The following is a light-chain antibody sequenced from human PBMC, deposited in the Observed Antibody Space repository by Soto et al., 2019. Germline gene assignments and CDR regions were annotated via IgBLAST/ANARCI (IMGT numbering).Light chain of an antibody. CDR2: SAS. J-gene: IGKJ2*01. V-gene: IGKV3-15*01. CDR1: QSVSNN. Sequence: EIVMTQSPATLSVSPGERATLSCRASQSVSNNLAWFQQKPGQAPRLLFYSASTRATGIPARFSGSVSGTEFNLNISSLQSEDIAVYYCQQYNNGLYTFGQGTKLEIK. CDR3: QQYNNGLYT.